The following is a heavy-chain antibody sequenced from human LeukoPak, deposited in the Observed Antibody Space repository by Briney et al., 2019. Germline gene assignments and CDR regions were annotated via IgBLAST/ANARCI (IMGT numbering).Heavy chain of an antibody. J-gene: IGHJ4*02. Sequence: GGSLRLSCAASGFTFSNYLMTWVRQAPGKGLEWVANIEEDGSEKYYVDSVKGRFTISRDNPKNSLYLQMNSLRAEDTAVYYCARRPSGRGTPVDYWGQGTLVTVSS. CDR2: IEEDGSEK. V-gene: IGHV3-7*01. CDR3: ARRPSGRGTPVDY. D-gene: IGHD3-3*01. CDR1: GFTFSNYL.